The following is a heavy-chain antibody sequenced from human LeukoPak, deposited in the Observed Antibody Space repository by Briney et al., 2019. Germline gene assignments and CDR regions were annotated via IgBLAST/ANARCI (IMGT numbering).Heavy chain of an antibody. CDR3: ARERGAIAAAGTVRYYYYMDV. V-gene: IGHV1-18*01. Sequence: ASVKVSCKASGYTFTSYGISWVRQAPGQGLEWMGWISAYNGNTNYAQKLQGRVTMTTDTSTSTAYMELRSLRSDDTAVYYCARERGAIAAAGTVRYYYYMDVWGKGTTVTVSS. CDR1: GYTFTSYG. D-gene: IGHD6-13*01. CDR2: ISAYNGNT. J-gene: IGHJ6*03.